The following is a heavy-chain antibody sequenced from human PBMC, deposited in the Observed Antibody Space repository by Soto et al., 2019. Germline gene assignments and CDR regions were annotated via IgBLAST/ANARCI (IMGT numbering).Heavy chain of an antibody. V-gene: IGHV4-59*01. CDR2: IFYSGST. Sequence: PSETLSLTCTVSGASINSYYVSWIRQSPGKGLEWIGYIFYSGSTDYNPSLKSRVTIPVDTSKNQFSLKLTSVTASDTAVYYCARCWFRGSLDYWGQGILVTVSS. CDR1: GASINSYY. D-gene: IGHD3-10*01. J-gene: IGHJ4*02. CDR3: ARCWFRGSLDY.